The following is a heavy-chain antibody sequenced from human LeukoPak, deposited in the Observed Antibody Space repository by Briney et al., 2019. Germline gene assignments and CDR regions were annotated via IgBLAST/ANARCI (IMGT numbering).Heavy chain of an antibody. Sequence: ASVKVSCKASGYTFTSYDINWVRQATGQGLEWMGWMNPNSGNTGYAQKFQGRVTMTRNTSISTAYMELSGLRSEDTAVYYCARGSSIAVAGDYWGQGTLVTVSS. CDR1: GYTFTSYD. CDR2: MNPNSGNT. D-gene: IGHD6-19*01. J-gene: IGHJ4*02. CDR3: ARGSSIAVAGDY. V-gene: IGHV1-8*01.